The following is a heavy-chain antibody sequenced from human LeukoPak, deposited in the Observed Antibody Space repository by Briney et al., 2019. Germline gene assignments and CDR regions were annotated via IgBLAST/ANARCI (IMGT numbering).Heavy chain of an antibody. D-gene: IGHD5-18*01. CDR1: GYTFDDYA. J-gene: IGHJ6*02. Sequence: PGGSLRLSCAASGYTFDDYAMHWVRQAPGKGLEWVSGISWNSAGIGYADSVKGRFTISRDNAKNTLYLQMNSLRAEDTAVYYCARDAVDTANAVWGQGTTVTVFS. CDR3: ARDAVDTANAV. CDR2: ISWNSAGI. V-gene: IGHV3-9*01.